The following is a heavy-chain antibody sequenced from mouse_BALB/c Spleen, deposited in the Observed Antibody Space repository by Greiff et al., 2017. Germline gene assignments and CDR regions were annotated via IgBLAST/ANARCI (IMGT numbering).Heavy chain of an antibody. CDR1: GFTFSSYG. CDR3: ARRYYDYDDVYYAMDY. Sequence: EVHLVESGGDLVKPGGSLKLSCAASGFTFSSYGMSWVRQTPDKRLEWVATISSGGSYTYYPDSVKGRFTISRDNAKNTLYLQMSSLKSEDTAMYYCARRYYDYDDVYYAMDYWGQGTSVTVSS. V-gene: IGHV5-6*01. CDR2: ISSGGSYT. J-gene: IGHJ4*01. D-gene: IGHD2-4*01.